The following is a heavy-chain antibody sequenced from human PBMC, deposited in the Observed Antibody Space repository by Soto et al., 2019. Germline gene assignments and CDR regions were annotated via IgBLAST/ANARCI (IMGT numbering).Heavy chain of an antibody. Sequence: QVQLQESGPGLVKPSQTLSLTCTVSGGSINSGGYCWSWIRQHPGKGLDWIGCISYGGSTSYNPSLXHXXPISVDTSKNQFSLKLTSVPAADTAVYYCSRGILVWGQGALITVSS. J-gene: IGHJ4*02. D-gene: IGHD5-18*01. V-gene: IGHV4-31*03. CDR2: ISYGGST. CDR3: SRGILV. CDR1: GGSINSGGYC.